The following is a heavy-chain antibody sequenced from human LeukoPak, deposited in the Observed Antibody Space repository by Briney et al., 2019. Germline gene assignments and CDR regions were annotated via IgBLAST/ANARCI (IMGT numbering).Heavy chain of an antibody. Sequence: ASVKVSCKASGYTFTSYYMHWVRQAPGQGLEWMGIINPSGGSTSYAQKFQGRVTMTRDMSTSTVYMELSSLRSEDAAVYYCAARTGAFDIWGQGTMVTVSS. V-gene: IGHV1-46*01. CDR2: INPSGGST. CDR1: GYTFTSYY. J-gene: IGHJ3*02. CDR3: AARTGAFDI.